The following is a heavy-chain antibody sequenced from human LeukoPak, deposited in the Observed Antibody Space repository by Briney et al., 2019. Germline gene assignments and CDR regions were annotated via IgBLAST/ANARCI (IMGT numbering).Heavy chain of an antibody. D-gene: IGHD3-10*01. J-gene: IGHJ4*02. CDR3: ARRGSGSYSPHYFDY. V-gene: IGHV4-4*09. CDR1: GGSISSYY. Sequence: SETLSLACTVSGGSISSYYWSWIRQPPGKGLEWIGYIYTSGSTNYNPSLKSRVTISVDTSKNQFSLKLSSVTAADTAVYYCARRGSGSYSPHYFDYWGQGTLVTLSS. CDR2: IYTSGST.